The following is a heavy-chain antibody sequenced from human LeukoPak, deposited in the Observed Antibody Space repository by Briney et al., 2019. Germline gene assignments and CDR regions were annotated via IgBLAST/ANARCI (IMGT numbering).Heavy chain of an antibody. CDR2: ISSRSNYI. V-gene: IGHV3-21*01. CDR1: GFTFSTYG. J-gene: IGHJ6*02. CDR3: ARGPTIVVVPAAINV. D-gene: IGHD2-2*01. Sequence: SGGSLRLPCAASGFTFSTYGMNWVRQAPGKGLEWVSCISSRSNYIQYADSVKGRFTISRDNAKNSLYLQMNSLRAGDTAVYYCARGPTIVVVPAAINVWGQGTTVTSP.